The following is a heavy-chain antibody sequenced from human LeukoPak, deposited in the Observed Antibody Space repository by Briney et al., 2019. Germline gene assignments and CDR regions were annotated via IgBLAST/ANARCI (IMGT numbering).Heavy chain of an antibody. V-gene: IGHV4-59*01. Sequence: SETLSLTCTVSGGSISSYYWSWIRQPPGKGLEWIGYFYNSGSTKYNPSLKSRVTISADTSKNQISLKLSSVTAADTAVYYCARGVAHLYYSYYMDVWGKGTTVTVSS. CDR1: GGSISSYY. CDR3: ARGVAHLYYSYYMDV. CDR2: FYNSGST. J-gene: IGHJ6*03. D-gene: IGHD5-12*01.